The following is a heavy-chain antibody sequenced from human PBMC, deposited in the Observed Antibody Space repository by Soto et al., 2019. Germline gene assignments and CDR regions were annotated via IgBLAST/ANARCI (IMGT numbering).Heavy chain of an antibody. CDR3: ARVHTVTTYFDV. CDR1: GYTFTSYD. V-gene: IGHV1-8*01. Sequence: QVQLVQSGAEVKKPGASVKVSCKASGYTFTSYDINWVRQATGQGLEWMGWMNPNSGNTGSAQRFQARLTMTRNTSIHTAYMELTSLTSAHAAVYFCARVHTVTTYFDVWGRGTLVTVSS. D-gene: IGHD4-17*01. J-gene: IGHJ2*01. CDR2: MNPNSGNT.